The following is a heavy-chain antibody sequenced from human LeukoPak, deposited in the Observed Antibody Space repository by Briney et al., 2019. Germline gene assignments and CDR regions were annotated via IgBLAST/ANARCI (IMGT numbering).Heavy chain of an antibody. Sequence: GGSLRLSCAASGFTFSSYAMHWVRQAPGKGLEWVAVISYDGSNKYYADSVKDRFTISRDNSKNTLYLQMNSLRAEDTAVYYCARDVESSGWSRFDYWGQGTLVTVSS. D-gene: IGHD6-19*01. J-gene: IGHJ4*02. V-gene: IGHV3-30-3*01. CDR3: ARDVESSGWSRFDY. CDR2: ISYDGSNK. CDR1: GFTFSSYA.